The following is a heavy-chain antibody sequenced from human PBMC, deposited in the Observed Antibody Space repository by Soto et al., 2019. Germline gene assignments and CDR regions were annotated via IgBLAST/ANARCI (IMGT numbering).Heavy chain of an antibody. CDR2: IYYSGST. D-gene: IGHD3-10*01. CDR1: GGSISSYY. Sequence: QVQLQESGPGLVKPSETLSLTCTVSGGSISSYYWSWIRQPPGKGLEWIGYIYYSGSTNYNPSLTRRVTISVDTSKNQFSLKLSSVTDADTAVYYCARVWGGAFDIWGQGTMVTVSS. J-gene: IGHJ3*02. V-gene: IGHV4-59*01. CDR3: ARVWGGAFDI.